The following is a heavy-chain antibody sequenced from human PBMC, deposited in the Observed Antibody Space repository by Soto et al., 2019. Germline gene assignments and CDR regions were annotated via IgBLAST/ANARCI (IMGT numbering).Heavy chain of an antibody. Sequence: EVQLLESGGGLVQPGRSLRLSCAASGFTFSSYAMSWVRQAPGKGLEWVSAISGSGGTTYYADSVKGRFTISRDNSMKTLFLQMNSLRAEDTAVYYCAKFFVETGGSSGWPWSFHYWGQGTLVTVSS. CDR2: ISGSGGTT. V-gene: IGHV3-23*01. D-gene: IGHD6-25*01. J-gene: IGHJ4*02. CDR3: AKFFVETGGSSGWPWSFHY. CDR1: GFTFSSYA.